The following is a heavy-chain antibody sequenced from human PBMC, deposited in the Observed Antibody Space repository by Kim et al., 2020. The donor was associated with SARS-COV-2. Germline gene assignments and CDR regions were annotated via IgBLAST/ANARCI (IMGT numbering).Heavy chain of an antibody. CDR3: LGGYSGYDLSLFDY. CDR2: ISSSGSTI. V-gene: IGHV3-48*03. J-gene: IGHJ4*02. D-gene: IGHD5-12*01. Sequence: GGSLRLSCAASGFTFSSYEMNWVRQAPGKGLEWVSYISSSGSTIYYADSVKGRFTISRDNAKNSLYLQMNSLRAEDTAVYYCLGGYSGYDLSLFDYWGQGTLVTVSS. CDR1: GFTFSSYE.